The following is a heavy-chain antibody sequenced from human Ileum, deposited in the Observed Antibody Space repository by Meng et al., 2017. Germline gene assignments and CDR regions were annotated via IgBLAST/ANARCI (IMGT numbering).Heavy chain of an antibody. Sequence: VQLVGSGGGLVQPGGSLRLSCAASGFTFSNYWRHWVRQAPGKGLVWVSRISTDGSSTYYADSVKGRFTISRDNAKNTLYLQMNDLRAEDTAVYYCARGASGYGNFDYWGQGALVTVSS. V-gene: IGHV3-74*01. D-gene: IGHD5-12*01. CDR2: ISTDGSST. CDR1: GFTFSNYW. CDR3: ARGASGYGNFDY. J-gene: IGHJ4*02.